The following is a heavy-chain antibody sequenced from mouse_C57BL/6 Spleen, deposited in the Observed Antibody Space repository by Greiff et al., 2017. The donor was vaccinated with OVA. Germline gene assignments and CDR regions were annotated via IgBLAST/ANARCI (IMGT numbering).Heavy chain of an antibody. J-gene: IGHJ4*01. CDR2: ISSGSSTI. V-gene: IGHV5-17*01. CDR1: GFTFSDYG. D-gene: IGHD2-2*01. Sequence: DVKLVESGGGLVKPGGSLKLSCAASGFTFSDYGMHWVRQAPEKGLEWVAYISSGSSTIYYADTVKGRFTISRDNAKNTLFLQMTSLRSEDTAMYYCARSDGYGYAMDYWGQGTSVTVSS. CDR3: ARSDGYGYAMDY.